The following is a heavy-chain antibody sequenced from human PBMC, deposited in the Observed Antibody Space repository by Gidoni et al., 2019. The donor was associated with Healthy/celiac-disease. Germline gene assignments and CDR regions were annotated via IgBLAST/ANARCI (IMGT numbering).Heavy chain of an antibody. CDR3: ARVPSRYCSGGSCHPFDY. CDR1: GGSISSGDYY. Sequence: QVQLQESGPGLVKPSQTLSLTCTVSGGSISSGDYYWSWIRQPPGKGLEWIGYIYYSGSTYYNPSLKSRVTISVDTSKNQFSLKLSSVTAADTAVYYCARVPSRYCSGGSCHPFDYWGQGTLVTVSS. V-gene: IGHV4-30-4*01. J-gene: IGHJ4*02. D-gene: IGHD2-15*01. CDR2: IYYSGST.